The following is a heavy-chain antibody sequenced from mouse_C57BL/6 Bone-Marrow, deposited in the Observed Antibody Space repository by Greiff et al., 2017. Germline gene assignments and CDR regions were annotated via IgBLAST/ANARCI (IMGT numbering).Heavy chain of an antibody. J-gene: IGHJ4*01. V-gene: IGHV1-63*01. D-gene: IGHD2-1*01. CDR1: GYTFTNYW. CDR2: IYPGGGYT. Sequence: QVQLQQSGAELVRPGTSVKMSYKASGYTFTNYWIGWAQQRPGHGLEWIGDIYPGGGYTNYNETFKGKATLTADKSSSTAYMQFSSLTSEDSAIYYCARGNYDAMDYWGQGTSVTVSS. CDR3: ARGNYDAMDY.